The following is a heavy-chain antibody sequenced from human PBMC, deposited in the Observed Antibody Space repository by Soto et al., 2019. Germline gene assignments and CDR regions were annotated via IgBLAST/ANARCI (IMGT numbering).Heavy chain of an antibody. CDR2: IWNDGNGY. V-gene: IGHV3-33*08. D-gene: IGHD6-13*01. CDR1: EFTFNNYG. Sequence: PGGSLRLSCAASEFTFNNYGMHWVRQAPGKGLEWVAVIWNDGNGYYYANSVKGRFTISRDNSKNTLYLQMSSLRVEDTAVYYCARRQISPPTRGAASARGGMDVWGQGTTVTVSS. CDR3: ARRQISPPTRGAASARGGMDV. J-gene: IGHJ6*02.